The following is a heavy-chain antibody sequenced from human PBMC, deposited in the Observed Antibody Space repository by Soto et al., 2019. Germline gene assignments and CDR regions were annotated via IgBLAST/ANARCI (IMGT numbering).Heavy chain of an antibody. V-gene: IGHV1-2*02. D-gene: IGHD1-20*01. CDR3: PSVTVLEPDSAYLYYFSGMDV. Sequence: PSVKVACKASGYTFTDNDINWIRYSTGQDLDWVRWITPCSGVTKSAQKFQHTVPMTGDTSINTASWELRSLTVGHLGVYYCPSVTVLEPDSAYLYYFSGMDVWGQGTTVTVSS. CDR1: GYTFTDND. J-gene: IGHJ6*02. CDR2: ITPCSGVT.